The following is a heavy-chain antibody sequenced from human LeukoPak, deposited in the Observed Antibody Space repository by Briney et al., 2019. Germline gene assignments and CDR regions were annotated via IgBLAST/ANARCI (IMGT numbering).Heavy chain of an antibody. CDR2: INDDGSDT. V-gene: IGHV3-74*01. D-gene: IGHD2-15*01. J-gene: IGHJ5*02. CDR3: VRGGPSTWS. CDR1: GFTFRSYS. Sequence: GGSLRLSCTASGFTFRSYSLNWVRQAPGKGPVWVSRINDDGSDTTYADSVKGRFTISRDDAKNMLFLQMNSLRAEDTAVYYCVRGGPSTWSWGQGTLVTVSS.